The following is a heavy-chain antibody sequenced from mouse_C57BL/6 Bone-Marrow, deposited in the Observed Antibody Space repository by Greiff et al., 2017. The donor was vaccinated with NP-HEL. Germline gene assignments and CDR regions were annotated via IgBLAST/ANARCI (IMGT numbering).Heavy chain of an antibody. D-gene: IGHD2-2*01. CDR1: GYAFSSSW. CDR3: ADGIYGYDEGKYAMDY. V-gene: IGHV1-82*01. J-gene: IGHJ4*01. Sequence: VQLQQSGPELVKPGASVKISCKASGYAFSSSWMNWVKQRPGKGLEWIGRIYPGDGDTNYNGKFKGKATLTADKSSSTAYMQLSSLTSEDSAVYFCADGIYGYDEGKYAMDYWGQGTSVTVSS. CDR2: IYPGDGDT.